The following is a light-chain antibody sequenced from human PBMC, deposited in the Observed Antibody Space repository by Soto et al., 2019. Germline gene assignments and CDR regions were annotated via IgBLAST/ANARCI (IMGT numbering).Light chain of an antibody. CDR2: GAS. CDR1: QSVISNY. J-gene: IGKJ3*01. Sequence: DIVLTQSPGTLSLSPGERATLSCRASQSVISNYLAWYQQKPGQAPRLLIYGASTRATGIPDRFSGSGSGTDFTLTISRLEPEDFAVFYCQQYGRSPFTFGPGTKVDIK. CDR3: QQYGRSPFT. V-gene: IGKV3-20*01.